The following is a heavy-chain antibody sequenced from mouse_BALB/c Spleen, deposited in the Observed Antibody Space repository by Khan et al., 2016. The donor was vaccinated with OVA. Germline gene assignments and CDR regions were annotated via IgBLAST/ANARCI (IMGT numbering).Heavy chain of an antibody. Sequence: QFQLVQSGPDLKKPGETVKISCKASGYTFTNYGINWVKQAPGKGLKWMGWIYTYTGEPTYADDFKGRFAFSLETSASTAYLQINNLKNEDTAIYFCARGGRRAMDYWGQGTSVTVSS. CDR1: GYTFTNYG. V-gene: IGHV9-3-1*01. D-gene: IGHD3-3*01. J-gene: IGHJ4*01. CDR3: ARGGRRAMDY. CDR2: IYTYTGEP.